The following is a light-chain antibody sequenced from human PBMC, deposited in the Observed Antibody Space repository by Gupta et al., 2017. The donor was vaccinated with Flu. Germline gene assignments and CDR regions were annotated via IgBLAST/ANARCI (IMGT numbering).Light chain of an antibody. V-gene: IGKV1-5*03. CDR2: KTS. Sequence: YPSTLAASVGERVTITCRASQSVSSHLTWYQQKPGKAPTMLIYKTSTLENGVPSRFSGSGSGTEFTLTISSLQPDDFATYYCKQYNSYWSFGQGTKVEIK. CDR3: KQYNSYWS. J-gene: IGKJ1*01. CDR1: QSVSSH.